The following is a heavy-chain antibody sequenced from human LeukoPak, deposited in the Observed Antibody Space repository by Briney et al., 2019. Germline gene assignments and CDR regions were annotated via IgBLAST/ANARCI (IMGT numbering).Heavy chain of an antibody. V-gene: IGHV1-18*01. CDR3: ARVPRSDLWSACDY. CDR2: ISAYNGNT. D-gene: IGHD2-8*01. CDR1: GYTFTSYG. J-gene: IGHJ4*02. Sequence: GASVKVSCKASGYTFTSYGISWVRQAPGQGLEWMGWISAYNGNTNYAQKLQGRVTMTTDTSTGTAYMELRSLRSDDTAVYYCARVPRSDLWSACDYWGQGTLVTVSS.